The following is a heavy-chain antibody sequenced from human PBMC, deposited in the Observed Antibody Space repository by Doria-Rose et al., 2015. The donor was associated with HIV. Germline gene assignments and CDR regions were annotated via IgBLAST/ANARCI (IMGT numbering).Heavy chain of an antibody. CDR3: ARGLLRGGWNDVDYYFGMGV. Sequence: QVQLQQWGAGLVKPSETLSLTCAVFGGSFSGYYWSWIRQPPGKGLEWIGEINHSGSTNYKTYLKSRVTISVDTSKNLFSLKLSSVTAADTAVYYCARGLLRGGWNDVDYYFGMGVWGQGTTVTVSS. D-gene: IGHD1-1*01. CDR1: GGSFSGYY. V-gene: IGHV4-34*01. CDR2: INHSGST. J-gene: IGHJ6*02.